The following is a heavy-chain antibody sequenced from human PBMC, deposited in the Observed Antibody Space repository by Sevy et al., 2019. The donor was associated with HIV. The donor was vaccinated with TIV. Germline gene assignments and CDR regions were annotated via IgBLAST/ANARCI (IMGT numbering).Heavy chain of an antibody. Sequence: SETLSLTCTVSGGSISSDYWIWVRQPPGKGLGWIGYVYYSGTTNYNPSLKSRVVISADTSKKQVSLKLTSVTAADTAVYFCARARMAASGIDYWGQGALVTVSS. D-gene: IGHD6-13*01. V-gene: IGHV4-59*13. CDR1: GGSISSDY. CDR2: VYYSGTT. CDR3: ARARMAASGIDY. J-gene: IGHJ4*02.